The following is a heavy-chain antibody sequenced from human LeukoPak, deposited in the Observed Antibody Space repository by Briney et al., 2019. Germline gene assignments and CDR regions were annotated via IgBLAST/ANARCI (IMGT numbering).Heavy chain of an antibody. CDR3: ARSLGANTWVGNWFDP. J-gene: IGHJ5*02. D-gene: IGHD3-10*01. CDR1: GGSISSPNHD. V-gene: IGHV4-39*01. Sequence: PSETLSLTCSVSGGSISSPNHDWAWIRQPPGQGLEWIGSIYYSGTTYYNLSLKSRVTLSVDTSQTQFSLKLSSVTAADTAIYFCARSLGANTWVGNWFDPWGQGTLVIVSP. CDR2: IYYSGTT.